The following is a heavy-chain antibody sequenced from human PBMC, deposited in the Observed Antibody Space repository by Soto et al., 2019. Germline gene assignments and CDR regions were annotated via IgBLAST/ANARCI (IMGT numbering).Heavy chain of an antibody. J-gene: IGHJ6*02. V-gene: IGHV1-2*02. CDR1: GYTLTGYY. CDR3: ARDGNYYGSGSYYSGRRYYYYGMDV. Sequence: ASVKVSCKASGYTLTGYYMHLVRQAPGQGLEWMGWINPNSGGTNYAQKFQGRVTMTRDTSISTAYMELSRLRSDDTAVYYCARDGNYYGSGSYYSGRRYYYYGMDVWGQGTTVTVSS. D-gene: IGHD3-10*01. CDR2: INPNSGGT.